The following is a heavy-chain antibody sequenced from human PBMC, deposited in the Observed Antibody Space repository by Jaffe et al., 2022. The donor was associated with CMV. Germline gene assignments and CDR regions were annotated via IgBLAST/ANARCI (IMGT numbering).Heavy chain of an antibody. J-gene: IGHJ6*03. CDR3: ARGYDYGDYGDYYYYYMDV. D-gene: IGHD4-17*01. V-gene: IGHV4-34*01. Sequence: QVQLQQWGAGLLKPSETLSLTCAVYGGSFSGYYWSWIRQPPGKGLEWIGEINHSGSTNYNPSLKSRVTISVDTSKNQFSLKLSSVTAADTAVYYCARGYDYGDYGDYYYYYMDVWGKGTTVTVSS. CDR2: INHSGST. CDR1: GGSFSGYY.